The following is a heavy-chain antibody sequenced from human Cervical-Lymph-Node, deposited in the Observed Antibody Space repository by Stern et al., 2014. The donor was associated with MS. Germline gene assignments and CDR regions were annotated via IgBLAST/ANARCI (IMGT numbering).Heavy chain of an antibody. D-gene: IGHD2-2*01. CDR2: IYYSGIT. Sequence: QVQLQESGPGLVQPSQTLSLTCTVSGGSISSGGYYWSWIRQHPGKGLEWIGYIYYSGITYYNPSLKSRVTISVDTSKNQFSLKLSSVTAADTAVYYCAREYCSSTSCYQWFDPWGQGTLVTVSS. V-gene: IGHV4-31*03. CDR3: AREYCSSTSCYQWFDP. J-gene: IGHJ5*02. CDR1: GGSISSGGYY.